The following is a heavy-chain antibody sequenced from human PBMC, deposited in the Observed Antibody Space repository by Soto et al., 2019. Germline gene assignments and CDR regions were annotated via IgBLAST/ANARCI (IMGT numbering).Heavy chain of an antibody. D-gene: IGHD5-18*01. V-gene: IGHV1-69*01. CDR3: TRVLGYTFEPGKTRYSAMDV. CDR2: LIPVFGSP. J-gene: IGHJ6*02. CDR1: GGTFSKDA. Sequence: QVQLVQSGAEVKKPGSSVTVSCKTSGGTFSKDAINWVRQAPGQGLEWMGLLIPVFGSPIYAQKFQGRIRITADESTSTAFIDLSRLRSEDTAVYYCTRVLGYTFEPGKTRYSAMDVWGQGTTVSVSS.